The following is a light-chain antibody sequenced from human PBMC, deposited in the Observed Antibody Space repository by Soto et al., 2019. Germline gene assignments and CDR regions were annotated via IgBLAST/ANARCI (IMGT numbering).Light chain of an antibody. CDR2: GAP. J-gene: IGKJ1*01. V-gene: IGKV3-15*01. CDR1: QSVNFY. Sequence: EIVLTQSPGSLSLSPGERATLSCRASQSVNFYLAWYQQKPGQAPRLLIYGAPTRATGIPARFSGTGSGTEFTLTINSLQSEDFAVYYCQQYNNWPRTFGQGTKVDIK. CDR3: QQYNNWPRT.